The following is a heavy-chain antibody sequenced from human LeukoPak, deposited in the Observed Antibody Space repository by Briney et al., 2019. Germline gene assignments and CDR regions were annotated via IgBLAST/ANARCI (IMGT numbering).Heavy chain of an antibody. Sequence: GRSLRLSCAASGFTFSSYGMHWVRQAPGKGLEWVAVISYDGSNKYYADPVKGRFTISRDNSKNTLYLQMNSLRAEDTAVYYCAKGYSSSWYGVYYWGQGTLVTVSS. CDR3: AKGYSSSWYGVYY. D-gene: IGHD6-13*01. J-gene: IGHJ4*02. V-gene: IGHV3-30*18. CDR1: GFTFSSYG. CDR2: ISYDGSNK.